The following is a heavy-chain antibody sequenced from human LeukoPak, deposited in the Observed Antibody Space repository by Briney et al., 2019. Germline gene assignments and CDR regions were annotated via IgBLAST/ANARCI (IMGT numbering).Heavy chain of an antibody. Sequence: GGSLRLSCAASGFTFSSYWMSWVRQAPGKGLEWVSAISGSGGSTYYADSVKGRFTISRDNSKNTLYLQMNSLRAEDTAVYYCAKSDDSSGYYLLFDYWGQGTLVTVSS. D-gene: IGHD3-22*01. CDR3: AKSDDSSGYYLLFDY. V-gene: IGHV3-23*01. CDR2: ISGSGGST. J-gene: IGHJ4*02. CDR1: GFTFSSYW.